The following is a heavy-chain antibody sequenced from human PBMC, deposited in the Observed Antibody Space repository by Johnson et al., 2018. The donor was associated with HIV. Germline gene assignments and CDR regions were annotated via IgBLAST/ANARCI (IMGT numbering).Heavy chain of an antibody. J-gene: IGHJ3*02. CDR1: GFTFSTYG. V-gene: IGHV3-13*01. CDR3: ARSRGPMRKDAFDI. CDR2: IGTAGDT. D-gene: IGHD3-10*01. Sequence: VQLVESGGGLIQPGGSLRLSCAASGFTFSTYGMHWVRQATGKGLEWVSAIGTAGDTYYPGSVKGRLTVSRDNAKNTLYLQMNSLRAEDTAVYYCARSRGPMRKDAFDIWGQGTKVTVSS.